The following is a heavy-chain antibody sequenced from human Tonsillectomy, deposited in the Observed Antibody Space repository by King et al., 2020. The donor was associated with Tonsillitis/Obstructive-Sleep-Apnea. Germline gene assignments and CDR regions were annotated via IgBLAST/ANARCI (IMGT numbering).Heavy chain of an antibody. CDR3: ARTLLIFYYDSGSYYMDV. Sequence: VTLKESGPALVKPTQTLTLTCTFSGFSLSTSGMCVSWIRQPPGKALEWLARIDWDDDKYYSTSLKTRLTISKDTSKNQVVLTMTNMDPVDTATYYCARTLLIFYYDSGSYYMDVWGKGTTVTVSS. J-gene: IGHJ6*03. D-gene: IGHD3-10*01. CDR1: GFSLSTSGMC. CDR2: IDWDDDK. V-gene: IGHV2-70*15.